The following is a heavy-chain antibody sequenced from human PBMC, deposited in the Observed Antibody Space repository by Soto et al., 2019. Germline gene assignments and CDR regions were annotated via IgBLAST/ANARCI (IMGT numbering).Heavy chain of an antibody. V-gene: IGHV5-10-1*01. D-gene: IGHD3-10*01. CDR1: GYSFTSYW. CDR2: IDPSDSYT. J-gene: IGHJ6*02. CDR3: ARLRPANYYGSGSYYRKYYYYGMDV. Sequence: LGESRKISCKGSGYSFTSYWISWVRQMPGKGLEWMGRIDPSDSYTNYSPSFQGHVTISADKSISTAYLQWSSLKASDTAMYYCARLRPANYYGSGSYYRKYYYYGMDVWGQGTTVTVSS.